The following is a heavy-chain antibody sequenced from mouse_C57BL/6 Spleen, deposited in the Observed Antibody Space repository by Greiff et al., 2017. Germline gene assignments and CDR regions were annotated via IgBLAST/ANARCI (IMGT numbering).Heavy chain of an antibody. D-gene: IGHD2-4*01. J-gene: IGHJ2*01. V-gene: IGHV1-9*01. Sequence: VQLQQSGAELMKPGASVKLSCKATGYTFTGYWIEWVKQRPGHGLEWIGEILPGSGSTNSNEKFKGKATFTADTSSNTAYMQLSSLTTEDSAIDYCARFPDSFDYWGQGTTLTVSS. CDR3: ARFPDSFDY. CDR1: GYTFTGYW. CDR2: ILPGSGST.